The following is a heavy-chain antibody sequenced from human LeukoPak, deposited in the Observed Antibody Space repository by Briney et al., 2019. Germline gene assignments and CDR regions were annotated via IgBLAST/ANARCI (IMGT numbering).Heavy chain of an antibody. CDR2: ISAYNGNT. Sequence: GASVKVSCKASGYTFTSCGISWVRQAPGQGLEWMGWISAYNGNTNYAQKLQGRVTMTTDTSTSTAYMELRSLRSDDTAVYYCARLAVGSAGDYYYYYGMDVWGQGTTVTVSS. J-gene: IGHJ6*02. CDR1: GYTFTSCG. D-gene: IGHD2-2*01. V-gene: IGHV1-18*01. CDR3: ARLAVGSAGDYYYYYGMDV.